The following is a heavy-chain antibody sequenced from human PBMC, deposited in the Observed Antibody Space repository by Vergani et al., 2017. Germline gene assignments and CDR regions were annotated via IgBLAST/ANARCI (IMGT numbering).Heavy chain of an antibody. V-gene: IGHV4-34*01. CDR1: GGSFRGYY. CDR3: ARGTSGFYYYYSGMAV. CDR2: INHSGST. Sequence: QVQLQQWGAGLLKPSETLSLTCAVYGGSFRGYYWSWIRQPPGKGLEWIGEINHSGSTNYHPSLKSRVTISVDTSKNQFSLKLSSVTAADTAVYYCARGTSGFYYYYSGMAVWGQGTTVTVSS. J-gene: IGHJ6*02. D-gene: IGHD3-10*01.